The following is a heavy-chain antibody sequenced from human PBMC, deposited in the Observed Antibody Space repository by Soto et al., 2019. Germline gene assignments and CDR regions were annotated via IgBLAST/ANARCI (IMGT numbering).Heavy chain of an antibody. V-gene: IGHV4-34*01. D-gene: IGHD1-1*01. CDR1: GGSVSSGSYY. CDR3: ARVERGTATTVVDAFDI. Sequence: QVQLQQWGAGLLKPSETLSLTCAVYGGSVSSGSYYWSWIRQPPGKGLEWIGEMSHSGGTHFNPALKGRVTISVATSKNQFSLKMSFVTAADTALYYCARVERGTATTVVDAFDIWGPGTMVTVSS. J-gene: IGHJ3*02. CDR2: MSHSGGT.